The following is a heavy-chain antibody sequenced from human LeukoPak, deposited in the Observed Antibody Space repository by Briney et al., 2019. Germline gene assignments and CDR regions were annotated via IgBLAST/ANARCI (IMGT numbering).Heavy chain of an antibody. CDR2: ISSGGSAI. Sequence: GGSLRLSCAASGFTVSSNYMSWIRQAPGKGLEWVSYISSGGSAIYYADSVKGRFTISRDNAKNSLYLQMNSLRAEDTAVYYCARRPYSSGWYADYWGQGTLVTVSS. D-gene: IGHD6-19*01. CDR1: GFTVSSNY. CDR3: ARRPYSSGWYADY. J-gene: IGHJ4*02. V-gene: IGHV3-11*01.